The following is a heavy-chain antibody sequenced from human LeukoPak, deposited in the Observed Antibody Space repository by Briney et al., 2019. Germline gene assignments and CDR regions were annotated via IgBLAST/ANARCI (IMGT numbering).Heavy chain of an antibody. D-gene: IGHD3-3*01. J-gene: IGHJ2*01. CDR2: IYYSGST. V-gene: IGHV4-59*01. CDR3: ARQSPEEWSPYPPALHFDL. Sequence: SETLSLTCTVSGGSISSYYWSWIRQPPGKGLEWIGYIYYSGSTNYNPSLKSRVTISVDTSKNQFSLKLSSVTAADTAVYYCARQSPEEWSPYPPALHFDLWGRGTLVTVSS. CDR1: GGSISSYY.